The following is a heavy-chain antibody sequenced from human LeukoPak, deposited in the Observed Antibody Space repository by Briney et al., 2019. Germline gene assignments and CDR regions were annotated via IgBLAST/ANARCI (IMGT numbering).Heavy chain of an antibody. J-gene: IGHJ6*04. D-gene: IGHD3-10*02. CDR1: GFTFSSYG. V-gene: IGHV3-30*02. CDR2: IRHDGSNK. Sequence: SGGSLRLSCAASGFTFSSYGMHWVRQAPGKGLEGVAFIRHDGSNKYYADFVKGRFTISRDNSKNTLYLQMNSLRAEDTAVYYCAELGITMIGGVWGKGTTVTISS. CDR3: AELGITMIGGV.